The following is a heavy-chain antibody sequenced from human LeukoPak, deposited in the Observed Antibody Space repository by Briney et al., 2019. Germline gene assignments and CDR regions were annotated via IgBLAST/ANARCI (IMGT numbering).Heavy chain of an antibody. V-gene: IGHV4-30-4*01. CDR3: ARGPITMVRGVWFDY. Sequence: PSQTLSLTCTVSGGSISSGDYYWSWIRQPPGKGLEWIGYIYYSGSTYYNPPLKSRVTISVDTPKNQFSLKLSSVTAADTAVYYCARGPITMVRGVWFDYWGQGTLVTVSS. D-gene: IGHD3-10*01. CDR1: GGSISSGDYY. CDR2: IYYSGST. J-gene: IGHJ4*02.